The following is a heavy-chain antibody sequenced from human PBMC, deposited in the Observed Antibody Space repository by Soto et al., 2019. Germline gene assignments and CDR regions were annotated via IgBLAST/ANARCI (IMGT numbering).Heavy chain of an antibody. CDR2: ISGSVGST. CDR1: GFTFSNYA. V-gene: IGHV3-23*01. Sequence: EVQLLESGGGLVQPGGSLRVSCAASGFTFSNYAMSWVRQAPGKGLEWVSAISGSVGSTYYADSVRGRFTISSDNSKNSLYLQMNSLRAEDTAVYYCAKDCGGSSCYSDYWGQGTLVTVSS. J-gene: IGHJ4*02. D-gene: IGHD2-15*01. CDR3: AKDCGGSSCYSDY.